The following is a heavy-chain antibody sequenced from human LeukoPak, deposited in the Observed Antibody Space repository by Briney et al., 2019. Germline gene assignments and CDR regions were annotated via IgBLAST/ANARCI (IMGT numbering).Heavy chain of an antibody. J-gene: IGHJ4*02. CDR1: GYTLTSYA. D-gene: IGHD6-13*01. V-gene: IGHV1-3*01. CDR3: ARSGGSSSWSPFDY. CDR2: INAGNGNT. Sequence: ASVKVSCKAPGYTLTSYAMHWVRQAPGQRLEWMGWINAGNGNTKYSQKFQGRVTITRDTSASTAYMELSSLRSEDTAVYYCARSGGSSSWSPFDYWGQGTLVTVSS.